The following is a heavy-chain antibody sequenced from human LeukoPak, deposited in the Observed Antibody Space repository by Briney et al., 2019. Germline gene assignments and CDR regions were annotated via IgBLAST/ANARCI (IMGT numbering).Heavy chain of an antibody. CDR1: GGSISSHY. D-gene: IGHD4-17*01. V-gene: IGHV4-59*08. J-gene: IGHJ4*02. CDR2: ISYSGST. CDR3: ARDDYGDYFDY. Sequence: PSETLSLTCTVSGGSISSHYWSWIRQPPEKGLEWIGYISYSGSTNYNPSLKSRVNISVDTSKNQFSLKLSSVTAADTAVYYCARDDYGDYFDYWGQGTLVTVSS.